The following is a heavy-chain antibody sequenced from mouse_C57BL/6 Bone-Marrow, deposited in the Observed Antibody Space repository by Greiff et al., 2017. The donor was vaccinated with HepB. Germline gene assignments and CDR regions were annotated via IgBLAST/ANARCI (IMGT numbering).Heavy chain of an antibody. J-gene: IGHJ3*01. CDR2: ISSGGSYT. V-gene: IGHV5-6*01. CDR1: GFTFSSYG. Sequence: EVQGVESGGDLVKPGGSLKLSCAASGFTFSSYGMSWVRQTPDKRLEWVATISSGGSYTYYPDSVKGRFTISRDNAKNTLYLQMSSLKSEDTAMYYCARQDYYFFGVFAYWGQGTLVTVSA. CDR3: ARQDYYFFGVFAY. D-gene: IGHD1-1*01.